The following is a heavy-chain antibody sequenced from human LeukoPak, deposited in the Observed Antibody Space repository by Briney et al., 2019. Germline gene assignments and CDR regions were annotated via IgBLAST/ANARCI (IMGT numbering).Heavy chain of an antibody. CDR1: GGSISSYY. Sequence: AETLSLTCTVSGGSISSYYWSWIRQPAGKGLEWIGRIYTSGSTNYNPSLKSRVTMSVDTSKNQFSLKLSSVTAADTAVYYCAREEPHYDSSGYQEYFQHWGQGTLVTVSS. D-gene: IGHD3-22*01. J-gene: IGHJ1*01. V-gene: IGHV4-4*07. CDR3: AREEPHYDSSGYQEYFQH. CDR2: IYTSGST.